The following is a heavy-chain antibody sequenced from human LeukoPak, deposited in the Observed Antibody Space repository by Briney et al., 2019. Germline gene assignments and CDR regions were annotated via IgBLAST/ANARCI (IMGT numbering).Heavy chain of an antibody. CDR2: ISYDGSSK. J-gene: IGHJ4*02. Sequence: GRSLRLSCAASGFTFSSYAMHWVRQAPGKGLEWVAVISYDGSSKYYADSVKGRFTISRDNSKNTLYLQMNSLRAEDTAVYYCARDPAQGIDYWGQGTLVTVSS. CDR1: GFTFSSYA. D-gene: IGHD6-13*01. V-gene: IGHV3-30-3*01. CDR3: ARDPAQGIDY.